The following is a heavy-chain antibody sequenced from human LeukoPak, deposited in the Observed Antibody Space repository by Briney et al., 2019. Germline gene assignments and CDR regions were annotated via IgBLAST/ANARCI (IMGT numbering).Heavy chain of an antibody. CDR3: ARQASSSNLGWFYP. V-gene: IGHV4-39*01. Sequence: SETLSLTCSVSGGSISSSTYYWGWIRQPPGKGLEWIGNIYNSGSTYYNPSLKSRVTISVDTSKNQFSLKLSSVTAADTAVYYCARQASSSNLGWFYPWGQGTLVTVSS. D-gene: IGHD6-13*01. J-gene: IGHJ5*02. CDR2: IYNSGST. CDR1: GGSISSSTYY.